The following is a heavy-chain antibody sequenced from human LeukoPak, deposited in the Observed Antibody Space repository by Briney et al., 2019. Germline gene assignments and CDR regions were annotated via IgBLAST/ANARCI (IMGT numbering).Heavy chain of an antibody. CDR3: ARGPYSGSYYFDY. J-gene: IGHJ4*02. D-gene: IGHD1-26*01. V-gene: IGHV4-30-2*01. CDR2: IYHSGST. CDR1: GGSISSGGYS. Sequence: SETLSLTCAVSGGSISSGGYSWSWIRQPPRKGLEWIGYIYHSGSTYYNPSLKSRVTISVDGSKKQFSLKLSSVTAADTAVYYCARGPYSGSYYFDYWGQGTQVTVSS.